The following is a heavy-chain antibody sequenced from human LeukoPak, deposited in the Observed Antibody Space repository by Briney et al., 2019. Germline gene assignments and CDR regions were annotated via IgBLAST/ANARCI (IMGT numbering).Heavy chain of an antibody. CDR1: GFTFSSYG. J-gene: IGHJ5*02. CDR2: IRYDGSNK. Sequence: RGSLRLSCAASGFTFSSYGMHWVRQAPGKGLEWVAFIRYDGSNKYYADSVKGRLTISRDNSKNTLYLQMNSLRAEDTAVYYCARDRAAAAGRGWFDPWGQGTLVTVSS. V-gene: IGHV3-30*02. CDR3: ARDRAAAAGRGWFDP. D-gene: IGHD6-13*01.